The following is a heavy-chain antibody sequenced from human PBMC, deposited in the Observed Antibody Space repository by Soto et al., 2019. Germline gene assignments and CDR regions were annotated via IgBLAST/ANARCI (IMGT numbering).Heavy chain of an antibody. CDR2: IIPIFGTA. V-gene: IGHV1-69*13. D-gene: IGHD2-15*01. J-gene: IGHJ5*02. Sequence: ASVKVSCKASGGTFTNYAFSWVRQAPGQGLEWLGGIIPIFGTADYAQKFQGRVTITADESTSTAYMELSSLRSDDTAVYCCARDLCSGCLLDPSGQGSLVIGSS. CDR1: GGTFTNYA. CDR3: ARDLCSGCLLDP.